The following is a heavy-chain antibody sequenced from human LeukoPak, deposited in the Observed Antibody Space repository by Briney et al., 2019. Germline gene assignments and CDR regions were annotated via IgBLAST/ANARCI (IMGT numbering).Heavy chain of an antibody. Sequence: GESLKISCKGSGYSFTGYWIGWVRQMPGKGLEWMGIIYPGDSDTRYSPSFQGQVTISADKSISTAYLQWSSLKASDTAMYYCARHRTYYYGSSGYFRAFDIWGQGAMVTVSS. CDR2: IYPGDSDT. J-gene: IGHJ3*02. CDR1: GYSFTGYW. V-gene: IGHV5-51*01. D-gene: IGHD3-22*01. CDR3: ARHRTYYYGSSGYFRAFDI.